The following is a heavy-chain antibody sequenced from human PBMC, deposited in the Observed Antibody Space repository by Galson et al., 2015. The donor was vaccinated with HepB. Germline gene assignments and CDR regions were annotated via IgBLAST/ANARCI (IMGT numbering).Heavy chain of an antibody. V-gene: IGHV3-15*01. J-gene: IGHJ4*02. CDR3: TTSALRFLEWFFDY. Sequence: SLRLSCAGSGFSFSDAWMSWVRQAPGKGLEWVGRIKSRTNGGTTDYAASVKGRFIISRADSKNTLYLQMDCLKTEDTAVYYCTTSALRFLEWFFDYWGQGTLVTVS. CDR2: IKSRTNGGTT. CDR1: GFSFSDAW. D-gene: IGHD3-3*01.